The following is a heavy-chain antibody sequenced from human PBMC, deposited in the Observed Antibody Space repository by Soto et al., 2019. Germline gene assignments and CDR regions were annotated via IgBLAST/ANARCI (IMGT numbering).Heavy chain of an antibody. CDR3: AKDVMSGSSWSEYFQH. Sequence: AGGALRISCAASGGTFGSYAGSWVRQAPGKGLEWVSAISGSGSNIYYADSVKGRFTISRDNSKNSVYLQMNSLRAEDTALYYCAKDVMSGSSWSEYFQHWGQGTLVTVSS. V-gene: IGHV3-23*01. CDR2: ISGSGSNI. CDR1: GGTFGSYA. D-gene: IGHD6-13*01. J-gene: IGHJ1*01.